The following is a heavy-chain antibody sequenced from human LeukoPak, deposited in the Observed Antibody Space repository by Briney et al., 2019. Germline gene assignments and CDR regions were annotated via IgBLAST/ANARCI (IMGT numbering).Heavy chain of an antibody. CDR2: IYTSGST. D-gene: IGHD3-22*01. CDR1: GGSISSGSYY. Sequence: SQTLPLTCTVSGGSISSGSYYWSWIRQPAGKGLEWIGRIYTSGSTNYNPSLKSRVTISVDTSKNQFSLKLSSVTAADTAVYYCARDGDYYDSSLDYWGQGTLVTVSS. CDR3: ARDGDYYDSSLDY. J-gene: IGHJ4*02. V-gene: IGHV4-61*02.